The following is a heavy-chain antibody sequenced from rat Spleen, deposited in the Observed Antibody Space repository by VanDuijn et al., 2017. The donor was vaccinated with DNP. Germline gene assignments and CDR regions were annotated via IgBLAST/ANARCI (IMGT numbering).Heavy chain of an antibody. D-gene: IGHD3-8*01. J-gene: IGHJ4*01. V-gene: IGHV5-7*01. Sequence: EVQLVESGGGLVQPGRSLKLSCAASGFTFSDYYMAWVRQAPTKGLEWVASISYDGGSTYYRDSVKGRFSISRDNAKRTLYLQVDSLRSEETATYYCARHRTIMPYYYAMDAWGQGASVTVSS. CDR3: ARHRTIMPYYYAMDA. CDR1: GFTFSDYY. CDR2: ISYDGGST.